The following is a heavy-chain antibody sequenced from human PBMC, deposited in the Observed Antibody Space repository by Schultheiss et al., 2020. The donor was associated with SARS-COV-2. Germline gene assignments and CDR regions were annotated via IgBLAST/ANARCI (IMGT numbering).Heavy chain of an antibody. Sequence: SETLSLTCTVSGGSVSSGSYYWSWIRQPPGKGLEWIGEINHSGSTNYNPSLKSRVTRSIDTSKNQFSLKLSSVTAADTAVYYCASGGSGSSWPGSGFEFSDYWGQGTLVTVSS. J-gene: IGHJ4*02. CDR2: INHSGST. CDR3: ASGGSGSSWPGSGFEFSDY. D-gene: IGHD6-13*01. CDR1: GGSVSSGSYY. V-gene: IGHV4-61*01.